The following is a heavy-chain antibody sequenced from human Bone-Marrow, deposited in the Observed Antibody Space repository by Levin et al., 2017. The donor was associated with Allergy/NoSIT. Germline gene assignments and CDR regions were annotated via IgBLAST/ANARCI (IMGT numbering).Heavy chain of an antibody. CDR2: ITSSGDST. CDR1: GFTFRHYT. D-gene: IGHD3-22*01. CDR3: ARDPARGYYDSSGYSGDH. J-gene: IGHJ4*02. Sequence: GSLRLSCAASGFTFRHYTMNWVRQAPGKGLEWVSCITSSGDSTYYADSVKGRFTISRDNAKNSPYLQLNRLRDEDTAMYYCARDPARGYYDSSGYSGDHWGPGTLVTVSS. V-gene: IGHV3-48*02.